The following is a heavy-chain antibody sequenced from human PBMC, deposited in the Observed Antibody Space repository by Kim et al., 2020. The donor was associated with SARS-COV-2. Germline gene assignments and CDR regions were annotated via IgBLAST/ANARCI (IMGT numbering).Heavy chain of an antibody. V-gene: IGHV4-59*01. CDR1: GGSISSYY. CDR3: ARVRYLEIDYDFWSGENYYYYMDV. CDR2: IYYSGST. D-gene: IGHD3-3*01. Sequence: SETLSLTCTVSGGSISSYYWSWIRQPPGKGLEWIGYIYYSGSTNYNPSLKSRVTISVDTSKNQFSLKLSSVTAADTAVYYCARVRYLEIDYDFWSGENYYYYMDVWGKGTTVTVSS. J-gene: IGHJ6*03.